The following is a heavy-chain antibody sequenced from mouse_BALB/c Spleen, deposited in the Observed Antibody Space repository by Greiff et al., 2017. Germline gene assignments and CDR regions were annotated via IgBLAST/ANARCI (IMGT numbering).Heavy chain of an antibody. D-gene: IGHD1-1*02. CDR2: IYPSDSYT. CDR3: TTGDKLVGSAY. CDR1: GYTFTSYW. J-gene: IGHJ3*01. Sequence: QVQLQQPGAELVRPGASVKLSCKASGYTFTSYWINWVKQRPGQGLEWIGNIYPSDSYTNYTQKFKDKATLTVDKSSSTAYMQLSSPTSEDSAVYDCTTGDKLVGSAYGGQGTLVTVSA. V-gene: IGHV1-69*02.